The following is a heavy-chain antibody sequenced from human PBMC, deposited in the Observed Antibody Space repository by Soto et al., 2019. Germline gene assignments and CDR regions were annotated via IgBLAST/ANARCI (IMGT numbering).Heavy chain of an antibody. CDR3: ARGQWFGEGYYFDY. D-gene: IGHD3-10*01. Sequence: GGSLRLSCAASGFIVSSNYMSWLRQAPGKGLEWVSVFYSGGDTYYADSVKGRFTISRDSSKSTLNLQMNSLRVEDTAVYYCARGQWFGEGYYFDYWGQGTLVTVSS. CDR2: FYSGGDT. J-gene: IGHJ4*02. CDR1: GFIVSSNY. V-gene: IGHV3-66*01.